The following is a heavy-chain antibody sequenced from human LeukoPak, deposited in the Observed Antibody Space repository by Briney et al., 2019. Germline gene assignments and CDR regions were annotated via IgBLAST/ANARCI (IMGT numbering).Heavy chain of an antibody. CDR1: GFSVSSNY. Sequence: GGSLRLSCAASGFSVSSNYMSWVRQAPGKGLEWVAFIYIGGRTPYADSVKGRFTISRDNSKNTLYLQMNSLRAEDTAVYYCAKEPPGGYYDFWSGFDYFDYWGQGTLVTVSS. CDR2: IYIGGRT. D-gene: IGHD3-3*01. CDR3: AKEPPGGYYDFWSGFDYFDY. V-gene: IGHV3-53*01. J-gene: IGHJ4*02.